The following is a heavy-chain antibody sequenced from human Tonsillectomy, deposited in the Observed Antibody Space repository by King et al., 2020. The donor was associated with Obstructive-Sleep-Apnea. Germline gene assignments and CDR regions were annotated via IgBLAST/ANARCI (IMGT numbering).Heavy chain of an antibody. CDR1: GSSFRNYA. CDR2: ISYDGRKK. Sequence: VQLVESGGGVVQPGRSLRLSCAASGSSFRNYAMHWVRQAPGKGLEWVALISYDGRKKYYADSVKGRFTISRDNSKNTLYMEMNSLRAEDTAVYFCARDAGWDARYYFYGMDVWGQGTTVTVSS. D-gene: IGHD1-26*01. CDR3: ARDAGWDARYYFYGMDV. V-gene: IGHV3-30*04. J-gene: IGHJ6*02.